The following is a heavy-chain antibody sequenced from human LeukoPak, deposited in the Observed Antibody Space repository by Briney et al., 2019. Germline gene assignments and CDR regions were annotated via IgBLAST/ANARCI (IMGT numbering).Heavy chain of an antibody. D-gene: IGHD7-27*01. CDR2: ITTSDGNT. J-gene: IGHJ4*02. CDR1: GFTFSSYT. Sequence: GGSLRLSCAASGFTFSSYTMSWVRQAPGKGLEWVSTITTSDGNTYYADSVKGRLTVSRDNSKNTLFLQMSSLRAEDTAVYYCAKDGGLWVSAHWGDSWGRGTLVTVSS. V-gene: IGHV3-23*01. CDR3: AKDGGLWVSAHWGDS.